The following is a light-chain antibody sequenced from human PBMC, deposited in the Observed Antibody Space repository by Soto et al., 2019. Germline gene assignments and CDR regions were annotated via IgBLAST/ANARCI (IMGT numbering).Light chain of an antibody. J-gene: IGKJ2*01. CDR2: AAS. CDR3: QQSYSTPYT. CDR1: QSISNN. V-gene: IGKV1-39*01. Sequence: DIQMTQSPSSLSASVGDRVTITCRASQSISNNLNWYQQRPGKAPKFLIYAASSLQSGDPSRFSGSGSGTDFTLTISSLQPEDFATYYCQQSYSTPYTFGQGTKVDIK.